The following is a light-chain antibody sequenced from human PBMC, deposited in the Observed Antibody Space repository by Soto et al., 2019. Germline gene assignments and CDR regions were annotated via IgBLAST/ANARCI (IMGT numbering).Light chain of an antibody. CDR3: QQYNNLPPWT. V-gene: IGKV3-15*01. CDR2: GAS. J-gene: IGKJ1*01. Sequence: EIVMKQSPATLSVSPGERATLSCRASQRVSRNLAWYQQKPGQPPRLLIYGASTRATGIPARFSGSGSGTGFTLTISRLKSEDFAVYYCQQYNNLPPWTFGQGTKLEIK. CDR1: QRVSRN.